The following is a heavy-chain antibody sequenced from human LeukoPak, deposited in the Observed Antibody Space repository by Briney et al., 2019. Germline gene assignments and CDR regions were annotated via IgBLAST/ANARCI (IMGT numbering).Heavy chain of an antibody. D-gene: IGHD3-22*01. Sequence: GGSLRLSCAASGFTFSSYAMHWVRQAPGKGLEWVAVISYDGSNKYYADSVKGRLTISRDSSKNTLYLQMNSLRAEDTAVYYCARGGYRYYYDSSALDYWGQGTLVTVSS. CDR2: ISYDGSNK. CDR1: GFTFSSYA. CDR3: ARGGYRYYYDSSALDY. V-gene: IGHV3-30-3*01. J-gene: IGHJ4*02.